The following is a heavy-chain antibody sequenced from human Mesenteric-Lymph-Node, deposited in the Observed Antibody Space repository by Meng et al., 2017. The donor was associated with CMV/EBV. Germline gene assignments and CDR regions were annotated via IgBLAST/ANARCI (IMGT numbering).Heavy chain of an antibody. Sequence: GGSLRLSCAASGFTFSTFWMTWVRQAPGKGLEWVSSISTITSYIYYADSVKGRFTISRDNAKNSLYLQMNSLRAEDTAVYYCAISPTGGHPRGWWGQGTLVTVSS. CDR2: ISTITSYI. D-gene: IGHD2-8*02. CDR1: GFTFSTFW. V-gene: IGHV3-21*01. J-gene: IGHJ4*02. CDR3: AISPTGGHPRGW.